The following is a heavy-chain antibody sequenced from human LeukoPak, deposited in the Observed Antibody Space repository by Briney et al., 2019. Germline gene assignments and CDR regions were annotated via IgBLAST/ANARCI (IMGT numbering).Heavy chain of an antibody. V-gene: IGHV5-51*01. D-gene: IGHD3-10*01. J-gene: IGHJ4*02. CDR1: GYTFTNYW. CDR3: ARRVSDSGTFVFDY. CDR2: IYPGNSDV. Sequence: GESLKISCKGSGYTFTNYWIGRVRQMPGKGLEWMGIIYPGNSDVRYSPSFQGQVTISADKSINTAYLQWSSLKASDTAIYFCARRVSDSGTFVFDYWGQGTLVTVSS.